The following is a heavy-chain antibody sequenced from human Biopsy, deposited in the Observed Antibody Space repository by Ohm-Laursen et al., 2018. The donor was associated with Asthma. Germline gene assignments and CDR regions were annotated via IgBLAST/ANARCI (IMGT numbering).Heavy chain of an antibody. Sequence: GTLSLTCTVTGGSVTSATFHWSWTRQSPEKGLEWIGETNERGVTNNNPSLKSRVIISIDTYWNRVSLKLTSVTAADTAVYYCARGPELDVWGQGTTVTVSS. CDR1: GGSVTSATFH. J-gene: IGHJ6*02. CDR2: TNERGVT. V-gene: IGHV4-61*01. CDR3: ARGPELDV.